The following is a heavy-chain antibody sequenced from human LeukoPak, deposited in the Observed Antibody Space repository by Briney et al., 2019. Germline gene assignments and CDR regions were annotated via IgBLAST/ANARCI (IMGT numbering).Heavy chain of an antibody. J-gene: IGHJ5*02. Sequence: PGGSLRLSCEASGFSFNTFWMSWVRQAPGKGLEWVANIHRDGSVRHYVESVRGRFTISRGNAKNSLFLQMNSLRVEDTAVYYCAREDGGWLRADLWGQGTLVTVSS. CDR3: AREDGGWLRADL. D-gene: IGHD5-24*01. V-gene: IGHV3-7*01. CDR1: GFSFNTFW. CDR2: IHRDGSVR.